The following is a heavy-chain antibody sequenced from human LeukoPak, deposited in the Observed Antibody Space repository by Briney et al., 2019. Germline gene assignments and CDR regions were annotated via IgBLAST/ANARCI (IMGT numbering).Heavy chain of an antibody. D-gene: IGHD6-13*01. CDR2: IYYSGST. CDR3: ARLPFSSWHRKNWFDP. CDR1: GGSISSSSYY. J-gene: IGHJ5*02. Sequence: SETLSLTCTVSGGSISSSSYYWGWIRQPPGKGLEWIGSIYYSGSTYYNPSLKSRVTISVDTSKNQFSLKLSSVTAADTAVYYCARLPFSSWHRKNWFDPWGQGTLVTVSS. V-gene: IGHV4-39*01.